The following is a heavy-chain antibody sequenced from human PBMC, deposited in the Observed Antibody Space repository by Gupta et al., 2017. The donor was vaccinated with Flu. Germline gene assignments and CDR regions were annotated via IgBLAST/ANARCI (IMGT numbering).Heavy chain of an antibody. CDR1: GVTFSTYA. Sequence: QVQLVQSGAAVKKPGSWVKVSCKASGVTFSTYAINWVRQAPGQGLEWMGGIIPVFGPTNYAQKFQGRVTSTADESTSTAYMEISSLRSEDTAVYDCARKGGGHCSGGSCYSFDFWGQGTLVTVSS. D-gene: IGHD2-15*01. V-gene: IGHV1-69*01. J-gene: IGHJ4*02. CDR2: IIPVFGPT. CDR3: ARKGGGHCSGGSCYSFDF.